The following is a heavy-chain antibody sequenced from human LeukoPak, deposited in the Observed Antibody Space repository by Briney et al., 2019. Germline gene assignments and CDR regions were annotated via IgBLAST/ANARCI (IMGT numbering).Heavy chain of an antibody. J-gene: IGHJ4*02. Sequence: GGSLRLSCAASGFTFSSYAVHWVRQAPGKGLEWVALISYDGSNKYYADSVKGRFTISRHNSKNTLYLQMNSLRAEDTAVYYCARAVGTGFIDYWGQGTLVTVSS. CDR3: ARAVGTGFIDY. V-gene: IGHV3-30*04. CDR2: ISYDGSNK. D-gene: IGHD3-9*01. CDR1: GFTFSSYA.